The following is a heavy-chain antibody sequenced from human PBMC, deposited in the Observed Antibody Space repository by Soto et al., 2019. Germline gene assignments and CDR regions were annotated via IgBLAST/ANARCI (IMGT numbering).Heavy chain of an antibody. CDR2: ISAYNGNT. D-gene: IGHD2-2*01. CDR1: GTTFGSNF. V-gene: IGHV1-18*04. CDR3: ARESIVVVPASDDYYYGMDV. Sequence: ASVKVSCKSSGTTFGSNFVIWVRQAPGQGLEWMGWISAYNGNTNYAQKLQGRVTMTTDTSTSTAYMELRSLRSDDTAVYYCARESIVVVPASDDYYYGMDVWGQGTTVTVSS. J-gene: IGHJ6*02.